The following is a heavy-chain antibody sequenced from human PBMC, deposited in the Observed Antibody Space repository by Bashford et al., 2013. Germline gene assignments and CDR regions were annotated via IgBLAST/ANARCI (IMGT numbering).Heavy chain of an antibody. V-gene: IGHV1-2*02. Sequence: ASVKVSCKASGYTFTGNYMHWVRQAPGQGLEWMGWINPSSGGTNYAQKFQGRVTMTRNTSISTAYLELSSLRSEDTAIYYCARGGACELERTCPRSWGQGTAVTVSS. D-gene: IGHD3-3*01. CDR1: GYTFTGNY. J-gene: IGHJ6*02. CDR2: INPSSGGT. CDR3: ARGGACELERTCPRS.